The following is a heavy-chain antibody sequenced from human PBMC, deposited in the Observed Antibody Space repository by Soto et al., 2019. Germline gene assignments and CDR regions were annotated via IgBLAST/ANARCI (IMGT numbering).Heavy chain of an antibody. CDR2: MNPNSGNT. CDR3: ARGDYDFWSGYYKNNWFDP. V-gene: IGHV1-8*01. D-gene: IGHD3-3*01. CDR1: GYTFTSYD. Sequence: QVPLVQSGAEVKKPGASVKVSCKASGYTFTSYDINWVRQATGQGLEWMGWMNPNSGNTGYAQKFQGRVTMTRNTSISTAYMELSSLRSEDTAVYYCARGDYDFWSGYYKNNWFDPWGQGTLVTVSS. J-gene: IGHJ5*02.